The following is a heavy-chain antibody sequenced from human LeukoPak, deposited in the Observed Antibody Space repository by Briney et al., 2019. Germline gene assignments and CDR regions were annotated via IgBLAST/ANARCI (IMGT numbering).Heavy chain of an antibody. Sequence: ASVKVSCKASGYTFTGYYMHWVRQARGQGLEWMGSINPNSGGTNYAQKFQGRVTMTRDTSISTAYMELSRLRSDDTAVYYCARLTIFGVVTIRDAFDIWGQGTMVTVSS. V-gene: IGHV1-2*02. D-gene: IGHD3-3*01. CDR1: GYTFTGYY. J-gene: IGHJ3*02. CDR2: INPNSGGT. CDR3: ARLTIFGVVTIRDAFDI.